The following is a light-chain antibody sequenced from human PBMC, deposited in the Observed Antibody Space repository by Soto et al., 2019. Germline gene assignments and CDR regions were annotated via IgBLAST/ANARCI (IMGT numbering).Light chain of an antibody. CDR1: SSDVGTRNF. V-gene: IGLV2-14*01. CDR2: QVT. J-gene: IGLJ1*01. CDR3: SSYTDSTDYV. Sequence: QSVLTQSASVSGSPGQSITISCTGTSSDVGTRNFVSWYQQHPGKAPKLMIYQVTNRPSGVSNRFSGSKSGNTASLTISGLQAEDEADYYCSSYTDSTDYVFGTGTKVTVL.